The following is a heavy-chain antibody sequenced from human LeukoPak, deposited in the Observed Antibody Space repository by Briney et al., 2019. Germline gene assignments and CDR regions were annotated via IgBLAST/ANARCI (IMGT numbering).Heavy chain of an antibody. Sequence: SETLSLXCAVYGGSFSGYYWSWIRRPPGKGLESIGEINHSGSTNYNPSLKSRVTISVDTSKNQFSLKLSSVTAADTAVYYCARGREGVDFWSGYSSSYYYYMDVWGKGTTVTVSS. CDR2: INHSGST. CDR3: ARGREGVDFWSGYSSSYYYYMDV. D-gene: IGHD3-3*01. J-gene: IGHJ6*03. CDR1: GGSFSGYY. V-gene: IGHV4-34*01.